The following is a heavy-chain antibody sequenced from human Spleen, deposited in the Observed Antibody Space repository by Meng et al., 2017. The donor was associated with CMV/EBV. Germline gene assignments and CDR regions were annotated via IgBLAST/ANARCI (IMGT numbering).Heavy chain of an antibody. V-gene: IGHV3-7*03. CDR3: ARGGGLQVPPGYYFGMDV. D-gene: IGHD3-16*01. J-gene: IGHJ6*02. CDR1: GFSFSDYW. Sequence: GGSLRLSCAASGFSFSDYWMSWVRQSPGKGLEWVANIKRDGSEKYYVDSVKGRFTISRDNAKNTLYLQMKSLRSDDTAVYYCARGGGLQVPPGYYFGMDVWGQGTTVTVSS. CDR2: IKRDGSEK.